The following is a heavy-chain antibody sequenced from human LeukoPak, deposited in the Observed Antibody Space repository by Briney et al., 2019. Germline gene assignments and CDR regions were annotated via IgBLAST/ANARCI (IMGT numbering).Heavy chain of an antibody. J-gene: IGHJ6*02. V-gene: IGHV3-11*06. CDR2: ISSSSSYT. D-gene: IGHD6-13*01. CDR3: ASMGIYYYYGMDV. Sequence: XGXGXXXVSYISSSSSYTNYADSVKGRFTISRDNAKNSLCLQMNSLRAEDTAVYYCASMGIYYYYGMDVWGQGTTVTVSS.